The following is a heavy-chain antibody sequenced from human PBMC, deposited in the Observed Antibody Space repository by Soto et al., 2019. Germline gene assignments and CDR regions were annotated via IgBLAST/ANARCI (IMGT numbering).Heavy chain of an antibody. J-gene: IGHJ4*02. CDR1: GITFSTFA. CDR2: ISGSGYT. CDR3: ATLYDYIWGSYRRPPYYSDY. D-gene: IGHD3-16*02. V-gene: IGHV3-23*01. Sequence: EVQLLESGGGLVQPGGSLRLSCAASGITFSTFAMSWVRQAPGKGLEWVSGISGSGYTYYADSVKGRFTISRDNSKNMLSLQMNSLGAEDTAVYYCATLYDYIWGSYRRPPYYSDYWGQGTLVTVSS.